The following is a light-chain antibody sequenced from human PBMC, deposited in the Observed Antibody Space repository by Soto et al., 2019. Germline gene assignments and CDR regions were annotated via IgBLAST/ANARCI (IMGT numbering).Light chain of an antibody. CDR3: QQYDNFPRT. CDR1: QSISSNY. V-gene: IGKV3-20*01. J-gene: IGKJ1*01. Sequence: EIVLTQSPGTLSLSPGERATLSCRASQSISSNYLPWHQQKPGQAPRLLIYGASNRATGVPDKFSGSGSGTDFTLTIDRLEPEDFAVYYCQQYDNFPRTFGPGTKVEFK. CDR2: GAS.